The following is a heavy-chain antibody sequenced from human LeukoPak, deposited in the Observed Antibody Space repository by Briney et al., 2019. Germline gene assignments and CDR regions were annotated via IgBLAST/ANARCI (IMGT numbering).Heavy chain of an antibody. J-gene: IGHJ4*02. CDR2: IYHSGST. D-gene: IGHD3-9*01. Sequence: PSETLSLTCTVSGGSISSGGYYWSWNRQPPGKGLEWIGYIYHSGSTYYNPSLKSRVTISVDRSKNQFSLKLSSVTAADTAVYYCASLYDILTGSLDYWGQGTLVTVSS. CDR1: GGSISSGGYY. CDR3: ASLYDILTGSLDY. V-gene: IGHV4-30-2*01.